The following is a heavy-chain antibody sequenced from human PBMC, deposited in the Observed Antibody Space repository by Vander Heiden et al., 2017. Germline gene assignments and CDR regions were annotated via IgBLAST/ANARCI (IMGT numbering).Heavy chain of an antibody. J-gene: IGHJ4*02. Sequence: EVQLLESGGGLVQPGGSLRLSCTASGFTFSSYAMIWVRQAPGKGLEWVSAISGSGDTTYYADSVKGRFTISRDNSKNTLYLQMNSLRAEDTAVYYCAKDSATRITMIVVFFDYWGQGTLVTVSS. D-gene: IGHD3-22*01. CDR3: AKDSATRITMIVVFFDY. CDR1: GFTFSSYA. CDR2: ISGSGDTT. V-gene: IGHV3-23*01.